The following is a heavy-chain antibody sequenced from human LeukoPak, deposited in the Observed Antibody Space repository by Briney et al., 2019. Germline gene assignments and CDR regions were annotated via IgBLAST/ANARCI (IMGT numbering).Heavy chain of an antibody. D-gene: IGHD3-9*01. CDR3: ARPTAASTIYEYYFDY. V-gene: IGHV3-30-3*01. Sequence: PGRSLRLSCAASGFTFSSYAMHWVRQAPGKGLEWVAVILYDGGNKYYADSVKGRFTISRDNSKNTLCLEMSSLRAEDTAAYYCARPTAASTIYEYYFDYWGQGTLVTVSS. J-gene: IGHJ4*02. CDR2: ILYDGGNK. CDR1: GFTFSSYA.